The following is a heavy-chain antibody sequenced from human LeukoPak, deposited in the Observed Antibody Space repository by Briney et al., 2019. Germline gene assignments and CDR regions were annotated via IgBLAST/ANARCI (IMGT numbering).Heavy chain of an antibody. Sequence: GGSLRLSCAASGFSLSDAWMSWVRQAPGKGLECVGRMKPRGTTEDGAPMNDRFIVSRDDSKNTLYLQMNSLKAEDTGFYYCSQLSRGYWGQGAQVTVSS. J-gene: IGHJ4*02. D-gene: IGHD2-15*01. V-gene: IGHV3-15*01. CDR2: MKPRGTT. CDR1: GFSLSDAW. CDR3: SQLSRGY.